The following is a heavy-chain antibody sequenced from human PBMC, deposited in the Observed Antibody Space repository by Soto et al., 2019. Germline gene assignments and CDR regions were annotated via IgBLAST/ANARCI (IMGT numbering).Heavy chain of an antibody. V-gene: IGHV4-59*01. J-gene: IGHJ6*02. CDR1: GGSMSSYF. CDR3: ARDQGPDHYYGLDV. CDR2: IYYRGST. Sequence: SETLSLTCTVSGGSMSSYFWSWIRQPPGKGPEYIGYIYYRGSTNYNSSLGSRVTISIDTSKNQFSLKLSAVTAADTAVYYCARDQGPDHYYGLDVWGQGTTVTVSS.